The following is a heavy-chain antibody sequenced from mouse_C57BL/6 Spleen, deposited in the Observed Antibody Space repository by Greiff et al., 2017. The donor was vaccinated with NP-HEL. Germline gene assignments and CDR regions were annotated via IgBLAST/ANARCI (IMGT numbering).Heavy chain of an antibody. CDR2: IRNKADNHAT. J-gene: IGHJ3*01. Sequence: VQLKESGGGLVQPGGSMKLSCAASGFTFSDAWMDWVRQSPEKGLEWVAEIRNKADNHATYYAESVKGRFTISRGDSKSSVYLQMNSLRAEDTGIYYCTRGWEAWFAYWGQGTLVTVSA. D-gene: IGHD4-1*01. V-gene: IGHV6-6*01. CDR1: GFTFSDAW. CDR3: TRGWEAWFAY.